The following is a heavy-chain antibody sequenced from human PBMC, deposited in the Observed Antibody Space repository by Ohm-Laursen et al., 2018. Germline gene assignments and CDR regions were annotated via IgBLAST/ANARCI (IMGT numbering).Heavy chain of an antibody. CDR1: GFSFSGYA. V-gene: IGHV3-23*01. CDR2: VSGSGSHT. Sequence: SLRLSCAASGFSFSGYAMNWVRQAPGKGLEWVSTVSGSGSHTYYADSVKGRFTISRDNSKNTLYLQMNSLRAGDTAVYYCASFMVNPGNFDYWGQGTLVTVSS. J-gene: IGHJ4*02. CDR3: ASFMVNPGNFDY. D-gene: IGHD5-18*01.